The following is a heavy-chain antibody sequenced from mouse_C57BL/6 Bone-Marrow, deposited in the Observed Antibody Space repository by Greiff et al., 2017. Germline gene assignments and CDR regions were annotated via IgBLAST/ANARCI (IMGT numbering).Heavy chain of an antibody. CDR2: IDPSDSYT. CDR3: ARPAEMDY. J-gene: IGHJ4*01. V-gene: IGHV1-59*01. CDR1: GYTFTSYW. Sequence: VQLQQPGAELVRPGTSVKLSCKASGYTFTSYWMHWVKQRPGQGLEWIGEIDPSDSYTNYNQKFKGKATLTVDTSSSTAYMRLSSLTSEDSAVYYCARPAEMDYWGQGTSVTVSS.